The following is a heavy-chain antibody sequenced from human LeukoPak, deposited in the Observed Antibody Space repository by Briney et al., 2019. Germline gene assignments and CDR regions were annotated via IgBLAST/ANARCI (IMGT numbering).Heavy chain of an antibody. D-gene: IGHD6-13*01. CDR3: AKDASSSLEY. V-gene: IGHV3-30*18. J-gene: IGHJ4*02. Sequence: PSGGSLRLSCAASGFTFSDYGMHWVRQAPGKGLEWVALISYDGSNKYYADSVKGRFTISRDNSKNTLYLQMNSLRTEDTAVYYCAKDASSSLEYWGQGTLVTVSP. CDR1: GFTFSDYG. CDR2: ISYDGSNK.